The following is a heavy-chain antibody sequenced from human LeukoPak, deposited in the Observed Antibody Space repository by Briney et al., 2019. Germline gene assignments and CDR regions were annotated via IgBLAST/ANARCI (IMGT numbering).Heavy chain of an antibody. Sequence: GGSLRLSCAASGFTFSSYEMNWVRQAPGKGLEWVSYISSSGSTGYYADSVKGRFTISRDNAKNSLYLQMNSLRAEDTAVYYCARDTGYCSSTSCNGMDVWGKGTTVTVSS. CDR3: ARDTGYCSSTSCNGMDV. D-gene: IGHD2-2*03. J-gene: IGHJ6*04. CDR2: ISSSGSTG. CDR1: GFTFSSYE. V-gene: IGHV3-48*03.